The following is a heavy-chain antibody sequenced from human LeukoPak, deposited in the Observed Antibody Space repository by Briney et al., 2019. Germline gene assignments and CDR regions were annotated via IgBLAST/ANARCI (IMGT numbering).Heavy chain of an antibody. D-gene: IGHD3-10*01. J-gene: IGHJ4*02. CDR3: AKAMVLYGGYYFDY. Sequence: GGSLRLSCAASGFPFSSYSMNWVRQAPGKGLEWVSAISGSGGSTYYADSVKGRFTISRDNSKNTLYLQMNSLRAEDTAVYYCAKAMVLYGGYYFDYWGQGTLVTVSS. CDR2: ISGSGGST. V-gene: IGHV3-23*01. CDR1: GFPFSSYS.